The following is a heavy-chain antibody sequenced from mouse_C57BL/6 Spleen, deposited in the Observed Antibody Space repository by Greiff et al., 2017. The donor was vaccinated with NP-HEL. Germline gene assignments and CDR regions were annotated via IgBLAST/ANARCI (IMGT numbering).Heavy chain of an antibody. CDR2: INYDGSST. Sequence: EVMLVESEGGLVQPGSSMKLSCTASGFTFSDYYMAWVRQVPEKGLEWVANINYDGSSTYYLDSLKSRFIISRDNAKNMLYLQMSSLKSEDTATYYCASIDSSGYWFAYWGQGTLVTVSA. J-gene: IGHJ3*01. V-gene: IGHV5-16*01. CDR3: ASIDSSGYWFAY. CDR1: GFTFSDYY. D-gene: IGHD3-2*02.